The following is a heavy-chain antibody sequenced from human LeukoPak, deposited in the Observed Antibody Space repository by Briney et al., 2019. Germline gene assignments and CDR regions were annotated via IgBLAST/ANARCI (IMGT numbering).Heavy chain of an antibody. CDR3: ARVMGSGWTLYYFDY. CDR2: IYPADSHP. D-gene: IGHD6-19*01. CDR1: GYSFTSYW. J-gene: IGHJ4*02. V-gene: IGHV5-51*01. Sequence: HGESLKISCKGSGYSFTSYWIGWVRQMPGKGLEWMGIIYPADSHPRYSPSFQGQVTISADKSISTAYLQWSSLKVSDTAMYYCARVMGSGWTLYYFDYWGQGTLVTVSS.